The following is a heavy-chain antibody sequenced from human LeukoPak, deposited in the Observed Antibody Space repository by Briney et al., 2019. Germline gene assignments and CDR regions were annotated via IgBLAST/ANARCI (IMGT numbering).Heavy chain of an antibody. CDR1: GYTFTSYG. J-gene: IGHJ4*02. CDR3: ARGTHPYSSGWYPH. V-gene: IGHV1-18*04. Sequence: GASVKVSCKASGYTFTSYGISWVRQAPGQGLEWMGWISAYNGNTNYAQKLQGRVTMTTDTSTSTAYTELRSLRSDDTAVYYCARGTHPYSSGWYPHWGQGTPVTVSS. CDR2: ISAYNGNT. D-gene: IGHD6-19*01.